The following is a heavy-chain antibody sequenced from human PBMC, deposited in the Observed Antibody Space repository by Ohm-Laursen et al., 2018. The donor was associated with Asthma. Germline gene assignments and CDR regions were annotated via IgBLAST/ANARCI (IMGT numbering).Heavy chain of an antibody. Sequence: SLSLTCIVSGDSINSGNNYWSWIRQHPGKGLEWIGYIYYSGLTYSNPSLRSRVSISVDTSKNQFSLNLTPVTAADTAVYYCARGTFFYESTGYYFFDHWGQGALVTVSS. CDR2: IYYSGLT. CDR3: ARGTFFYESTGYYFFDH. J-gene: IGHJ4*02. CDR1: GDSINSGNNY. V-gene: IGHV4-31*03. D-gene: IGHD3-22*01.